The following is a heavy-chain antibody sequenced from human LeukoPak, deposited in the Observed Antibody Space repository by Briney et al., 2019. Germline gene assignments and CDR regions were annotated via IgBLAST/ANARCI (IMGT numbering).Heavy chain of an antibody. CDR2: IYPGDSDT. D-gene: IGHD6-19*01. CDR3: ARGIAVAGTSFDY. Sequence: GESLKISCKGSGYSFTSYWIGWVRQMPGKGLEWMGIIYPGDSDTRYSPSFQGQVTISADKSISTAYLQWSSLKASDTAMYYRARGIAVAGTSFDYWGQGTLVTVSS. J-gene: IGHJ4*02. CDR1: GYSFTSYW. V-gene: IGHV5-51*01.